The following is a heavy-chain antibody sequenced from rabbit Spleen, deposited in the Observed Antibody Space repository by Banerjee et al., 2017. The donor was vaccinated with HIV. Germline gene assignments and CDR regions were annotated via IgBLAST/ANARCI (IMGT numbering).Heavy chain of an antibody. CDR3: ASADWLDL. Sequence: QSVEESGGRLVTPGTPLTLTCTASRFSLSRYATGWVRQTPGKGLQYIGIIDGSGNTYYATWTTGRFTISKTSTAVELALTSPTTEDTATYFCASADWLDLWGPGTLVTVS. CDR2: IDGSGNT. J-gene: IGHJ5*01. CDR1: RFSLSRYA. V-gene: IGHV1S69*01.